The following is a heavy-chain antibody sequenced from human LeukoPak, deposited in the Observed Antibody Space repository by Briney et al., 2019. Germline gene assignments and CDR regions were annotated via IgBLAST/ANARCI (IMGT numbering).Heavy chain of an antibody. V-gene: IGHV3-23*01. J-gene: IGHJ4*02. Sequence: GGSLRLSWASSGFSFSGYAMIWVRQAPGKGLELVSTISGSGASTFYADSVRGRFITSKDIPSNIVYLQMNSLRAEDTAVYYCAKGSRGYTNYYFDYWGQGTLVTVSS. CDR1: GFSFSGYA. D-gene: IGHD2-2*02. CDR3: AKGSRGYTNYYFDY. CDR2: ISGSGAST.